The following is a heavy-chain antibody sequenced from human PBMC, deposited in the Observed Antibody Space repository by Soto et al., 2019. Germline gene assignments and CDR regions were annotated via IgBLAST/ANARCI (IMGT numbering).Heavy chain of an antibody. V-gene: IGHV3-23*01. CDR3: AKRDGDYSTYYYYYMDV. Sequence: EVQLLESGGGLVQPGGSLRLSCAASGFTFSSYAMSWVRQAPGKGLEWVSAISGSGGSTYYADSVKGRFTISRDNSKNTLYMQMNSLIAEDTAVYYCAKRDGDYSTYYYYYMDVWGKGTTVTVSS. CDR2: ISGSGGST. D-gene: IGHD4-17*01. J-gene: IGHJ6*03. CDR1: GFTFSSYA.